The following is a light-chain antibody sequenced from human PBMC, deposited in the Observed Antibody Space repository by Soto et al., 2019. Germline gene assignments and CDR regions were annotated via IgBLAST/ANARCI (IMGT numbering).Light chain of an antibody. CDR2: AAS. Sequence: AIRMTPSPSSFSASTGDRVTITCRASQGISSYLAWYQQKPGKAPKLLIYAASTLQSGVPSRFSGSGSGTDFTLTINSLQPEDVATYYCQKYNSAPRTFGQGTKVDIK. CDR1: QGISSY. CDR3: QKYNSAPRT. J-gene: IGKJ1*01. V-gene: IGKV1-8*01.